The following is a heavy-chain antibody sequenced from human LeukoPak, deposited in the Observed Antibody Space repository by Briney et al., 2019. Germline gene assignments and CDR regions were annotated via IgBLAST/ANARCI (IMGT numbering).Heavy chain of an antibody. V-gene: IGHV4-4*02. J-gene: IGHJ4*02. Sequence: SETLSLTCAVSGGSISSGNWWTWVRQPPGKALVWIGQIYHSGSTNYNPSLKSRVTISVEKSKNQLSLNLTSVTAADTAVYYCARGLAAAGTDYWGQGTLVTVSS. CDR2: IYHSGST. CDR3: ARGLAAAGTDY. CDR1: GGSISSGNW. D-gene: IGHD6-13*01.